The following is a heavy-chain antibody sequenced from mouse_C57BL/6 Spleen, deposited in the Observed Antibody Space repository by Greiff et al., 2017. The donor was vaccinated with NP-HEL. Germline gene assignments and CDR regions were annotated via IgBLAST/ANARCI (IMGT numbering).Heavy chain of an antibody. D-gene: IGHD3-2*02. J-gene: IGHJ3*01. CDR1: GYTFTDYE. Sequence: VQLQQSGAELVRPGASVTLSCKASGYTFTDYEMHWVKQTPVHGLEWIGAIDPETGGTAYNQKFKGKAILTADKSSSTAYMELRSLTSEDSAVYYCTRGGAAQAGFAYWGQGTLVTVSA. CDR3: TRGGAAQAGFAY. CDR2: IDPETGGT. V-gene: IGHV1-15*01.